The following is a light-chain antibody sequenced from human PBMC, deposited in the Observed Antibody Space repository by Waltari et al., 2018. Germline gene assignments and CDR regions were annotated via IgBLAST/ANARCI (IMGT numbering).Light chain of an antibody. J-gene: IGLJ3*02. CDR2: INN. CDR3: AAWDDSLNVWV. V-gene: IGLV1-44*01. CDR1: NSTIGNNP. Sequence: QSVLTQPPSASGTPGHRVAISCSGTNSTIGNNPVSWYQQLPGTAPKLLIFINNQRPSGVPDRFSASKSGTSASLAISGLQSDDEADYYCAAWDDSLNVWVFGGGTKVTVL.